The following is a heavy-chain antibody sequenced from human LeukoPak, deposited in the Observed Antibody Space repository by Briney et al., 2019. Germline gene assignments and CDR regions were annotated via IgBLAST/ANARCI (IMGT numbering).Heavy chain of an antibody. J-gene: IGHJ4*02. CDR1: GGSISSYY. V-gene: IGHV4-59*12. Sequence: SETLSLTCTVSGGSISSYYWSWIRQPPGKGLEWIGYIYYSGSTYYNPSLKSRVTISVDTSKNQFSLKLSSVTAADTAVYYCARDGLSGSYDWWGQGTLVTVSS. CDR2: IYYSGST. CDR3: ARDGLSGSYDW. D-gene: IGHD3-10*01.